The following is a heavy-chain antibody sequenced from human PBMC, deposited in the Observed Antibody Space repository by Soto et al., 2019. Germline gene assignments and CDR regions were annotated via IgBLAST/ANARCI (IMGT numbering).Heavy chain of an antibody. D-gene: IGHD3-22*01. J-gene: IGHJ4*02. V-gene: IGHV4-59*08. CDR2: IYYSGST. Sequence: PFETLSLTCNVSGGAISSYYRSWIRQPPGKGLEWIGYIYYSGSTNYNPSLKSRVTISVDTSKKQFSLKLSSVTAADTAVYYCARLILAGYYDSSGDLDYWSQGTLVTVS. CDR3: ARLILAGYYDSSGDLDY. CDR1: GGAISSYY.